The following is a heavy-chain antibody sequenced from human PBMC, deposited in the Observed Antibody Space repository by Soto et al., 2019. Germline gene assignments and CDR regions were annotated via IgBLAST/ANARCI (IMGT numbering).Heavy chain of an antibody. D-gene: IGHD3-3*02. V-gene: IGHV3-7*01. CDR2: IKQDGSQT. CDR3: ARDSMTRTSDY. J-gene: IGHJ4*02. Sequence: EVQLVESGGGLVQSGGSLRLSCAASGFTFNTYWMNWVRQAPGKGLEWLGNIKQDGSQTYYVDSVKGRFTISRDNAKNSLYLQRHSLRVEDTAVYYCARDSMTRTSDYWGQGTLVSVSS. CDR1: GFTFNTYW.